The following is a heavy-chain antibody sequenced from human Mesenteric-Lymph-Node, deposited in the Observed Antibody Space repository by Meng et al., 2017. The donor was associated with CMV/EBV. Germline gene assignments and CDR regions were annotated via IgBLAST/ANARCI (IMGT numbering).Heavy chain of an antibody. CDR3: AGPGSYTAD. V-gene: IGHV3-53*01. D-gene: IGHD3-10*01. J-gene: IGHJ4*02. CDR1: GASVSSNY. Sequence: GESLKISCAVSGASVSSNYMSWVRQAPGKGLEWISVIYADGSTYYADSVKGRFTISRDKSKNTLYLQMSYLRADDTAVYYCAGPGSYTADWGQGTQVTVSS. CDR2: IYADGST.